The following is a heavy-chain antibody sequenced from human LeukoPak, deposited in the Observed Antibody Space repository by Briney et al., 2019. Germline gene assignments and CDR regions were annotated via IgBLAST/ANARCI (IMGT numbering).Heavy chain of an antibody. CDR3: AREGYGGSYYT. CDR2: ISDSGGST. J-gene: IGHJ4*02. V-gene: IGHV3-23*01. Sequence: GGSLRLSCAASGFTLSSHAMTWVRQAPGKGLEWVSGISDSGGSTYYADSVKGRFTISRDNAKNSLYLQMNSLRAEDTAVYYCAREGYGGSYYTWGQGTLVTVSS. D-gene: IGHD1-26*01. CDR1: GFTLSSHA.